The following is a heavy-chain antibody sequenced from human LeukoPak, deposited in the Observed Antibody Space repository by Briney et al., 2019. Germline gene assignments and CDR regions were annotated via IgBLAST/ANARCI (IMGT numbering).Heavy chain of an antibody. CDR1: GFTFDDYA. CDR3: AKDWELLPGYYFDY. Sequence: GRSLRLSCAASGFTFDDYAMHWVRQAPGKGLEWVSGISWNSGSIGHADSVKGRFTISRDNAKNSLYLQMNSLRAEDTALYYCAKDWELLPGYYFDYWGQGTLVTVSS. V-gene: IGHV3-9*01. CDR2: ISWNSGSI. J-gene: IGHJ4*02. D-gene: IGHD1-26*01.